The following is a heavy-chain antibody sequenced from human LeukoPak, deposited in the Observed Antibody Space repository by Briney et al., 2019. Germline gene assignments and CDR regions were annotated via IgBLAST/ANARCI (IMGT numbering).Heavy chain of an antibody. Sequence: PGGSLRLSCAASGFTFSSYAMSWVRQAPGKGLEWVSAISGSGGSTYYADSVKGRFTISRDNSKNTLYLQMNSLRAEDTAVYYCSTSGGYGGYGLFDYWGQGTLVTVSS. CDR1: GFTFSSYA. D-gene: IGHD5-12*01. J-gene: IGHJ4*02. CDR3: STSGGYGGYGLFDY. CDR2: ISGSGGST. V-gene: IGHV3-23*01.